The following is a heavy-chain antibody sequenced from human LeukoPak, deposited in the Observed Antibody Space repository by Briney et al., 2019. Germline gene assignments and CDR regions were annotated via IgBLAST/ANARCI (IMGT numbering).Heavy chain of an antibody. CDR3: ARDQYPSEVVVVGRLVF. CDR2: SIPIFATA. CDR1: GSSFSDYC. J-gene: IGHJ4*02. D-gene: IGHD2-15*01. Sequence: SVKVSFKSSGSSFSDYCLTWVRQAPGQGLELMGSSIPIFATANYAQKFQGRITITADEPTSTAHLELRSLRSENTAMYYCARDQYPSEVVVVGRLVFWGQGTLVTVSS. V-gene: IGHV1-69*13.